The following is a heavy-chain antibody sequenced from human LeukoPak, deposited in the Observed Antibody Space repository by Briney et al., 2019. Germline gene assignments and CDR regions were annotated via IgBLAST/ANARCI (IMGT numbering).Heavy chain of an antibody. Sequence: GGSLRPSCTAPGSTFRSSDMHWISTALAKGLERVAVISYDASNKYYADAVRGRFTLSRDNSKNTPYLQTSTLRDEDTAVYYCAKASSNYFYYFEYWGQGTLVTVSS. D-gene: IGHD2/OR15-2a*01. V-gene: IGHV3-30*18. J-gene: IGHJ4*02. CDR3: AKASSNYFYYFEY. CDR2: ISYDASNK. CDR1: GSTFRSSD.